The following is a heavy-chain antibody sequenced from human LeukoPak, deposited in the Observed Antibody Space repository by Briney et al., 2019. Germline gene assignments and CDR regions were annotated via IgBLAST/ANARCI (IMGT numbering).Heavy chain of an antibody. J-gene: IGHJ6*03. CDR3: ARVGIVATIYYYYMDV. CDR1: GFTFSSYS. Sequence: AGGSLRLSCAASGFTFSSYSMNWVRQAPGKGLEWVSSISSSSGYIYYADSVKGRFTISRDNAKNSLYLQMNSLRAEDTAVYYCARVGIVATIYYYYMDVWGKGTTVTVSS. D-gene: IGHD5-12*01. CDR2: ISSSSGYI. V-gene: IGHV3-21*01.